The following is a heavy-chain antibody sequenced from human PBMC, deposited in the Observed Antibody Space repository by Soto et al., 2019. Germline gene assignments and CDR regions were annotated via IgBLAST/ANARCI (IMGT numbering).Heavy chain of an antibody. CDR3: AKGPTIFGVVITYSYYYGLEG. J-gene: IGHJ6*02. Sequence: GGSLRLSCAGSGFIISTYPISWVRQAPGKGLEWVSAISVSGGTTYYADSVKGRFTISRDDSKNTLYLQMDSLRAEDTAVYYCAKGPTIFGVVITYSYYYGLEGCGQGTTVTVSS. D-gene: IGHD3-3*02. CDR2: ISVSGGTT. CDR1: GFIISTYP. V-gene: IGHV3-23*01.